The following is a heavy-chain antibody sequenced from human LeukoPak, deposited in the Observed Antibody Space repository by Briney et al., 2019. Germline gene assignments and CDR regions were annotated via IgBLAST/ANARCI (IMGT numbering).Heavy chain of an antibody. Sequence: PGGSLRLSCAASGFTVSSNYMSWVRQAPGKGLEWVSVIYSGGSTYYADSVKGRFTISRDNSKNTLYLQMNSLRAEDTAVYYCALRHFGISVDYWGQGTLVTVSS. V-gene: IGHV3-66*01. CDR1: GFTVSSNY. J-gene: IGHJ4*02. CDR2: IYSGGST. D-gene: IGHD1-14*01. CDR3: ALRHFGISVDY.